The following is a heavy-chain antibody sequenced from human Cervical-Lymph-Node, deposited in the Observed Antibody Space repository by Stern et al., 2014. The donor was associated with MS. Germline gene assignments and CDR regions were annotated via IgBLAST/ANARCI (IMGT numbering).Heavy chain of an antibody. CDR3: ARGKMIGEAKFFDY. Sequence: DQLVESGAEVKKPGASVTVSCWTSGYTFRPYFIHWMRQAPGQSLEWLGWMNPDNGATNYAQKFQGRISLTRDTSISSAFLELRSLRSDDTAVYYCARGKMIGEAKFFDYWGQGTLVTVSS. V-gene: IGHV1-2*02. D-gene: IGHD2-21*01. CDR1: GYTFRPYF. CDR2: MNPDNGAT. J-gene: IGHJ4*02.